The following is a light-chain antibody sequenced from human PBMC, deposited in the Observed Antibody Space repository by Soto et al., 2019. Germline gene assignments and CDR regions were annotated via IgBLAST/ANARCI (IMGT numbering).Light chain of an antibody. V-gene: IGKV1-5*01. CDR1: QSINNF. CDR3: QQYHSYPWT. CDR2: DAS. J-gene: IGKJ1*01. Sequence: DIQMTQSPSTLSAYVGDRVTITCRASQSINNFLAWYQQKPGKAPNVLLYDASTLQSGVPPRFSGSGSGTEFSLTISRLQPDDYASYFCQQYHSYPWTFGQGTKVDIK.